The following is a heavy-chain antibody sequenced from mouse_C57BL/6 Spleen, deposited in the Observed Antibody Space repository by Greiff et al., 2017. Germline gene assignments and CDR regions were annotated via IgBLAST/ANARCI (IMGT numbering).Heavy chain of an antibody. Sequence: VQLQQSGAELAKPGASVKLSCKASGYTFTSYWMHWVKQRPGQGLEWIGYFNPSSGYTKYNQKFKDKATLTADKSSSTAYLHLRSLTYADSAFYYCARSDGYSMDYWGQGTSVTVSS. V-gene: IGHV1-7*01. CDR2: FNPSSGYT. CDR3: ARSDGYSMDY. J-gene: IGHJ4*01. CDR1: GYTFTSYW. D-gene: IGHD2-3*01.